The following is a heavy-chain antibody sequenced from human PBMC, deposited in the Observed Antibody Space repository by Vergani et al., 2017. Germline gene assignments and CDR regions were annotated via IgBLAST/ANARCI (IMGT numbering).Heavy chain of an antibody. D-gene: IGHD2-8*02. CDR3: AKYWRGSTDGLPNS. CDR2: IGKDGINT. Sequence: QVHLVESGGGVVQPGRSLRLSCAASGFTFSNFGMHWIRQAPGKGLEWLAYIGKDGINTRYRDAVKGRFTVSRDNSKDILYLQMDSLRSEDTALYYCAKYWRGSTDGLPNSWGTGTLVIVSS. V-gene: IGHV3-30*02. CDR1: GFTFSNFG. J-gene: IGHJ4*02.